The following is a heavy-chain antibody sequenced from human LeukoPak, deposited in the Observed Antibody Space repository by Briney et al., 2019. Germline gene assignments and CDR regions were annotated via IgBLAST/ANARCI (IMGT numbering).Heavy chain of an antibody. CDR1: GYTFTTYP. CDR2: ISAYNGNT. V-gene: IGHV1-18*01. Sequence: ASVKVSCKASGYTFTTYPMNWVRQAPGQGLERMGWISAYNGNTNYAQKLQGRVTMTTDTSTSTAYMELRSLRSDDTAVYYCARDGGNWEDYFDYWGQGTLVTVSS. CDR3: ARDGGNWEDYFDY. J-gene: IGHJ4*02. D-gene: IGHD7-27*01.